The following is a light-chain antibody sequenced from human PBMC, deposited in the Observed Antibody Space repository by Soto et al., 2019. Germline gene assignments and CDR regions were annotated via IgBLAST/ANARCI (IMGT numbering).Light chain of an antibody. Sequence: QSVLTQPPSVSGAPGQRVTISCTGSSSNIGAGYDVHWYQRLPGTAPKLLIYGNSNRPSGVPDRFSGSKSGTSASLAITGLQAEDEADYYCQSYDSSLSGSVFGGGTNSPS. V-gene: IGLV1-40*01. CDR1: SSNIGAGYD. CDR3: QSYDSSLSGSV. CDR2: GNS. J-gene: IGLJ2*01.